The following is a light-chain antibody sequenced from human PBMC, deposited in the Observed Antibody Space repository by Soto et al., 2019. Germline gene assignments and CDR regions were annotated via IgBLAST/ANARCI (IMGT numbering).Light chain of an antibody. V-gene: IGLV1-44*01. Sequence: QSVLTQPPSASGAPGQRVIVSCSGGSSNVGSNSVNWYQHLPGSAPKLLIFSNNQRPSWVPVRLSGSKSGTSASLASGGLQSDDEADYYGAAWDDSLSAYVFGSGTKLTVL. J-gene: IGLJ6*01. CDR2: SNN. CDR1: SSNVGSNS. CDR3: AAWDDSLSAYV.